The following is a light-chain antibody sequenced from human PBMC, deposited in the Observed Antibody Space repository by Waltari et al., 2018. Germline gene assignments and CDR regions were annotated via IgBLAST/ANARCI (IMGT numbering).Light chain of an antibody. CDR3: QQYGSSRFT. CDR1: QCVSSSY. J-gene: IGKJ4*01. Sequence: EIVLTQSPGTLSLSPGERATLPCRASQCVSSSYLAWYQQKPGQAPRLLIYGASSRATGIPDRFSGSGSGTDFTLTISRLEPEDFAVYYCQQYGSSRFTFGGGTKVEIK. V-gene: IGKV3-20*01. CDR2: GAS.